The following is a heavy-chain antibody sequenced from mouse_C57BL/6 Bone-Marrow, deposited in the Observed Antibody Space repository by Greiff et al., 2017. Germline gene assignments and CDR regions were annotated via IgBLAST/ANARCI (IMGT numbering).Heavy chain of an antibody. CDR1: GFTFSDYY. CDR2: ISNGGGST. D-gene: IGHD2-4*01. Sequence: EVQLVESGGGLVQPGGSLKLSCAASGFTFSDYYMYWVRQTPEKRLEWVAYISNGGGSTYYPDTVKGRFTISRDNAKNTLYLQMSRLKSEDTAMYYCARPVYYDYGPNYYAMDDWGQGTSVTVSS. V-gene: IGHV5-12*01. J-gene: IGHJ4*01. CDR3: ARPVYYDYGPNYYAMDD.